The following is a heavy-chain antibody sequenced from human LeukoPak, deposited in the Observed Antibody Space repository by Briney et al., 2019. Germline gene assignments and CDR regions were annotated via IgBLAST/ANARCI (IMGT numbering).Heavy chain of an antibody. J-gene: IGHJ6*02. V-gene: IGHV3-7*03. D-gene: IGHD3-16*01. CDR1: GFTFSSYW. CDR3: ARGGGLDV. Sequence: GGSLRLSCAASGFTFSSYWMNWARQAPGKGLEWVASINHNGNMNYYVDSVKGRFTISRDNAKNLLYLQMSNLRAEDTAVYFCARGGGLDVWGQGATVTVSS. CDR2: INHNGNMN.